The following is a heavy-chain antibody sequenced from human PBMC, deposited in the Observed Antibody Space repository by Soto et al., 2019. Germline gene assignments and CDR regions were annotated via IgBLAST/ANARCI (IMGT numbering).Heavy chain of an antibody. V-gene: IGHV3-23*01. CDR3: AKDRSARDTAMVLRGNWFDP. D-gene: IGHD5-18*01. J-gene: IGHJ5*02. Sequence: GGSLRLSCAASGFTFSSYAMSWVRQAPGKGLEWVSAISGSGGSTYYADSVKGRFTISRDNSKNTLYLQMNSLRAEDTAVYYCAKDRSARDTAMVLRGNWFDPWGQGTLVTVSS. CDR2: ISGSGGST. CDR1: GFTFSSYA.